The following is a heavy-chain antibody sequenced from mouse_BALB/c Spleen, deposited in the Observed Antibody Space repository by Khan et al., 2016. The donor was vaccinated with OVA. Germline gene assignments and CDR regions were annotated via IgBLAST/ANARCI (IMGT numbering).Heavy chain of an antibody. CDR2: INPHIGET. Sequence: EVQLQQSGPELVKPGASVQISCKASGYSFTGYFMNWVMQSHGKSLEWIGRINPHIGETFYNQKFKGKATLTVDESSSTAHLELRSLASEDSAVYYWARIYGSDFDYWGQGTTLTVSS. V-gene: IGHV1-20*02. D-gene: IGHD1-1*01. CDR1: GYSFTGYF. J-gene: IGHJ2*01. CDR3: ARIYGSDFDY.